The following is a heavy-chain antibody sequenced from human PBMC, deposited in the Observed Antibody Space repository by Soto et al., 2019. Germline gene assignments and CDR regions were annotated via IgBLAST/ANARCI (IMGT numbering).Heavy chain of an antibody. D-gene: IGHD3-22*01. CDR1: GFRFSDYS. CDR3: EKIPNLYYDSRSFYGWFDP. CDR2: ISADGRTT. V-gene: IGHV3-23*01. Sequence: PXGSLILSCAASGFRFSDYSMSWVRQAPGKGLEWVSVISADGRTTYFADSVKGRFTLSRDNFKDTLYLQMDSLRAEDTAVYHCEKIPNLYYDSRSFYGWFDPWGQGTLVTVSS. J-gene: IGHJ5*02.